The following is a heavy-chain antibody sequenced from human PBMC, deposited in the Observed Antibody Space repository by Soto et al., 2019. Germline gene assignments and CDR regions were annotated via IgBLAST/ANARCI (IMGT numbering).Heavy chain of an antibody. V-gene: IGHV5-10-1*01. J-gene: IGHJ6*02. Sequence: ESLKISCKGSGYSFTSYWISWVRQMPGKGLEWMGRIDPSDSYTNYSPSFQGHVTISADKSISTAYLQSSSLKASDTAMYYCASNHGGNYESGYYYYYYGMDVWGQGNTVTVSS. D-gene: IGHD4-4*01. CDR1: GYSFTSYW. CDR2: IDPSDSYT. CDR3: ASNHGGNYESGYYYYYYGMDV.